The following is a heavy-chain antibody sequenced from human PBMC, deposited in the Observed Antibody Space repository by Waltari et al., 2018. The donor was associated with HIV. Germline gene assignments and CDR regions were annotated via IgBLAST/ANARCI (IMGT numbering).Heavy chain of an antibody. V-gene: IGHV3-23*01. CDR2: ISGSGGRT. Sequence: EVQLLESGGGLVQPGGPLRLSYAASGFTFSSYAMSWVRQAPGKGVGWVSAISGSGGRTYYEDSWKGRFTISRDNSKNTLYLQMNSLRAEDTAVYYCAKDYFPSMIVGRDAFDIWGQGTMVTVSS. CDR3: AKDYFPSMIVGRDAFDI. CDR1: GFTFSSYA. J-gene: IGHJ3*02. D-gene: IGHD3-22*01.